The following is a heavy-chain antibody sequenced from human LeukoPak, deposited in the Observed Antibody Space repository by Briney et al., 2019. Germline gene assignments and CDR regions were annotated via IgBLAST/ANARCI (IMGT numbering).Heavy chain of an antibody. CDR1: GGTISSYY. V-gene: IGHV4-4*07. Sequence: SETLCLTCTASGGTISSYYWSWIRQPAGKGLEWIGRIYTSGSTNYNPSLKSRVTMSVDTSKNQSSLKLSSVTAADTAVYYCARSTLSGVLFEYWGQGTLVTVSS. J-gene: IGHJ4*02. CDR2: IYTSGST. D-gene: IGHD3-3*01. CDR3: ARSTLSGVLFEY.